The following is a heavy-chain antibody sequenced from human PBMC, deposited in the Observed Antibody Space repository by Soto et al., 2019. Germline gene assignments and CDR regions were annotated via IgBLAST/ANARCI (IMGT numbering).Heavy chain of an antibody. CDR2: ISGNGENT. J-gene: IGHJ4*02. D-gene: IGHD1-1*01. Sequence: VQLQESGPGLVKPSGTLSLTCAVSGGSMSRSYWWTWLRQSPGKGLEWVSTISGNGENTHYAGSVRGRFTISRDNSKTTVYLQMNSLGVEGTAVYYCAKPGGTPTTNFDFWGLGTLVTVAS. CDR3: AKPGGTPTTNFDF. CDR1: GGSMSRSY. V-gene: IGHV3-23*01.